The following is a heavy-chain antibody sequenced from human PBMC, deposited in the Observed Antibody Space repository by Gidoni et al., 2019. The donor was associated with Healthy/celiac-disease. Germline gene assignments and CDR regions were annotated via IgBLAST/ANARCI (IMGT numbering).Heavy chain of an antibody. CDR2: IDPSDSYT. D-gene: IGHD3-22*01. V-gene: IGHV5-10-1*03. CDR1: GYSFTSYW. J-gene: IGHJ4*02. CDR3: ASSVVAYYYDSSVDYFDY. Sequence: EVQLVQSGAEVKKPGESLRISCKGSGYSFTSYWISWVRQMPGKGLEWMGRIDPSDSYTNYSPSFQGHVTISADKSISTAYLQWSSLKASDTAMYYCASSVVAYYYDSSVDYFDYWGQGTLVTVSS.